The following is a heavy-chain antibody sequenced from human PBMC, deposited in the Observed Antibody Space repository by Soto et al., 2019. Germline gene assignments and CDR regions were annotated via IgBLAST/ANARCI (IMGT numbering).Heavy chain of an antibody. CDR1: GFTFSTYW. J-gene: IGHJ4*02. Sequence: PGGSLRLSCTASGFTFSTYWMTWVRQAPGKGLEWVANIKQDGSEKYYVDSVKGRFTISRDNAENSLSLQMNSLRAEDTAVYYCARSNWNERVRFEYWGQGTLVTVSS. V-gene: IGHV3-7*05. CDR2: IKQDGSEK. D-gene: IGHD1-1*01. CDR3: ARSNWNERVRFEY.